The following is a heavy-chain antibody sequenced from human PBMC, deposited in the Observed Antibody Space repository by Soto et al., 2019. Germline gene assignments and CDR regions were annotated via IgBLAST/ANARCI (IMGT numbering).Heavy chain of an antibody. CDR1: GFTFSSYS. Sequence: PGGSLRLSCAASGFTFSSYSMNWVRQAPGKGLEWVSSISSSSSYIYYADSVKGRFTISRDNAKNSLYLQMNSLRAEDTAVYYCASWTLEWLFMDVWGKGTTVTVSS. D-gene: IGHD3-3*01. CDR2: ISSSSSYI. J-gene: IGHJ6*04. CDR3: ASWTLEWLFMDV. V-gene: IGHV3-21*01.